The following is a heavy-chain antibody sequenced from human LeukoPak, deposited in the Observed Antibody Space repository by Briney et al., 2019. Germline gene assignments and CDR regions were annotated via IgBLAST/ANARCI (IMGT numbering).Heavy chain of an antibody. J-gene: IGHJ3*02. Sequence: PSETLSLTCTVSGGSISSYYWSWIRQPPGKGLEWIGYIYYSGSTNYNPSLKSRVTISVDTSKNQFSLKLSSVTAADTAVYYCARHGGMVRGFSDAFDIWGQGTMVTVSS. V-gene: IGHV4-59*08. CDR1: GGSISSYY. CDR3: ARHGGMVRGFSDAFDI. CDR2: IYYSGST. D-gene: IGHD3-10*01.